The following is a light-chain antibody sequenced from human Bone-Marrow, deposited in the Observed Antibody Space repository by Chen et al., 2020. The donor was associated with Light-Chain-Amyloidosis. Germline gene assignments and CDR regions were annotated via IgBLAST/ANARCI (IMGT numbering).Light chain of an antibody. CDR3: MQALQTPPVT. V-gene: IGKV2-28*01. J-gene: IGKJ2*01. CDR2: LDS. CDR1: QSLLHSNGYNY. Sequence: DIVMTQSPLSLPVTTGEPSSISCRSSQSLLHSNGYNYLDRYLQKPGQSPQVLIYLDSKRASGVPDRFSGSGSGTDFTLNISRVEAEDVGMDYCMQALQTPPVTFGQGTKLEIK.